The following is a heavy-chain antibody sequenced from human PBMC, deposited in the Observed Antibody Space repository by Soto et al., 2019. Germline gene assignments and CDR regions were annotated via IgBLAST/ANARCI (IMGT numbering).Heavy chain of an antibody. CDR3: AKDHSRVLLWFGELLTFDY. Sequence: PGGSLRLSCAASGFTFSSYAMSWVRQAPGKGLEWVSAISGSGGSTYYADSVKGRFTISRDNSKNTLYLQMNSLRAEDTAVYYCAKDHSRVLLWFGELLTFDYWGQGTLVTVSS. V-gene: IGHV3-23*01. CDR2: ISGSGGST. J-gene: IGHJ4*02. D-gene: IGHD3-10*01. CDR1: GFTFSSYA.